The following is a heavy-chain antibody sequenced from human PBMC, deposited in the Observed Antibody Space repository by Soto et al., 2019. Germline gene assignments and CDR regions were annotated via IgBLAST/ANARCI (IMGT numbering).Heavy chain of an antibody. D-gene: IGHD6-13*01. J-gene: IGHJ3*02. V-gene: IGHV5-51*01. CDR1: GYSFTSYW. CDR3: ARYPAAADDAFDI. CDR2: IYPGDSDT. Sequence: GESLKISCKGSGYSFTSYWIGWVRQMPGKGLEWMGIIYPGDSDTRYSPSFQGQVTISADKSISTAYLQWSSLKASDTAMYYCARYPAAADDAFDIWGQGTMVTVSS.